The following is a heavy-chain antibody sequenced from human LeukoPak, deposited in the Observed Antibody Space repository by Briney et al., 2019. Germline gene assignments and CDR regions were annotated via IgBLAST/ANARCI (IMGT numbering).Heavy chain of an antibody. Sequence: SETLSLTCAVSGYSISSGYYWGWIRQPPGKGLEWIGSIYHSGDTYYNPSLKSRVTISVDTSKNQFSLKLSSVTAADTAVYYCATSATAAAPDYWGQGTLVTVSS. V-gene: IGHV4-38-2*01. CDR1: GYSISSGYY. CDR2: IYHSGDT. CDR3: ATSATAAAPDY. D-gene: IGHD6-13*01. J-gene: IGHJ4*02.